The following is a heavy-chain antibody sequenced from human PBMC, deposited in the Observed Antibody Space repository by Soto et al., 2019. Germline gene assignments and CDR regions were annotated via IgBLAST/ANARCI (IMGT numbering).Heavy chain of an antibody. D-gene: IGHD1-1*01. CDR3: ARVRQGCSANNCYFDP. CDR1: GGSVRAPDW. V-gene: IGHV4-4*02. Sequence: SETLSLTCTLSGGSVRAPDWWNWVRQSPDKGLEWIAEVHISGHSNYNPSRRSRVSVSIDSSKNQFYLNLNSVTAADTAIYYCARVRQGCSANNCYFDPWGQGTQVTVS. J-gene: IGHJ5*01. CDR2: VHISGHS.